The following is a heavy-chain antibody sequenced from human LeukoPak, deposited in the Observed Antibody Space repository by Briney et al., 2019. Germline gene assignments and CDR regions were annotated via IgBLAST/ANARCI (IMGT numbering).Heavy chain of an antibody. J-gene: IGHJ4*02. V-gene: IGHV1-2*02. Sequence: GASVKVSCKASGYTFTGYYMHWVRQAPGQGLEWMGWINPNSGGTNYAQKFQGRVTMTRDTSISTAFMELSRLTSDDTAIYYCARANQNYFDYWGQGTLVTVSS. CDR3: ARANQNYFDY. CDR2: INPNSGGT. CDR1: GYTFTGYY.